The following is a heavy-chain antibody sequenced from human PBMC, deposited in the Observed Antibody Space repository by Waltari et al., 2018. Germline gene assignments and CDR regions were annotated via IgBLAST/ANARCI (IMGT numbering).Heavy chain of an antibody. J-gene: IGHJ3*02. CDR1: GGSISSRSYY. D-gene: IGHD2-21*01. Sequence: QLQLQESGPGLVKPSETLSLTCTVPGGSISSRSYYWGWIRQPPGKGLEWIGSIYYSGSTYYNPSLKSRVTISVDTSKNQFSLKLSSVTAADTAVYYCARPHIGWDAFDIWGQGTMVTVSS. CDR3: ARPHIGWDAFDI. CDR2: IYYSGST. V-gene: IGHV4-39*01.